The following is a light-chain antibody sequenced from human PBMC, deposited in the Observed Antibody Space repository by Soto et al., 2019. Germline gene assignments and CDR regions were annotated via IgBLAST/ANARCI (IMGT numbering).Light chain of an antibody. J-gene: IGLJ2*01. Sequence: QSVLTQPASVSGSPGQSITISCTGTSSDVGSYNLVSWYQQHPGKAPKLMIYEGSKRPSGVSNRFSGSKSGNTASLTISGLQAEDEADYYCCSYARSRGLVFGGGTQLIVL. V-gene: IGLV2-23*01. CDR2: EGS. CDR3: CSYARSRGLV. CDR1: SSDVGSYNL.